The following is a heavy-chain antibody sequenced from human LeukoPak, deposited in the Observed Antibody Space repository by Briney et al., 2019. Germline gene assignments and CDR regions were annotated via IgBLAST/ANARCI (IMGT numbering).Heavy chain of an antibody. V-gene: IGHV3-21*01. CDR3: ARDGIFDF. CDR2: IRSGGTYI. J-gene: IGHJ4*02. Sequence: PGGSLRLSCAASGFTLSTYSMHWVRQAPGKGLEWVSSIRSGGTYINYADSVKGRFTISRDDAKNSLYLQMNSLRAEDTAVYYCARDGIFDFWGQGTLVTVSS. CDR1: GFTLSTYS.